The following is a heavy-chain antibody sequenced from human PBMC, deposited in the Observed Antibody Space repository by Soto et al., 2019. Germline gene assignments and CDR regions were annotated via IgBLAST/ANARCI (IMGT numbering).Heavy chain of an antibody. CDR1: GFTFSNYW. V-gene: IGHV3-7*03. CDR3: GRERGSKSMDV. CDR2: IRQDGSEN. D-gene: IGHD2-15*01. J-gene: IGHJ6*02. Sequence: GGSLRLSCAASGFTFSNYWMTWVRQAPGKGLEWVANIRQDGSENSYVGSVKGRFTISRDNTKNSLFLQMNNLRAEDAAIYYCGRERGSKSMDVWGQGTTVTVSS.